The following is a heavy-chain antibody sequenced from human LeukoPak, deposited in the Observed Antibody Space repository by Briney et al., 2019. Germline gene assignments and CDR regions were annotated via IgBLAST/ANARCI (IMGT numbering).Heavy chain of an antibody. J-gene: IGHJ3*02. Sequence: GGSLRLSCAASGFTFSSYGMHWVRQAPGKGLEWVAVISYDGSNKYYADSVKGRFTISRDNSKNTLYLQMNSLRAEDTAVYYCAKQKGGIVLEDAFDIWGQGTMVTVSS. CDR1: GFTFSSYG. CDR2: ISYDGSNK. V-gene: IGHV3-30*18. D-gene: IGHD2/OR15-2a*01. CDR3: AKQKGGIVLEDAFDI.